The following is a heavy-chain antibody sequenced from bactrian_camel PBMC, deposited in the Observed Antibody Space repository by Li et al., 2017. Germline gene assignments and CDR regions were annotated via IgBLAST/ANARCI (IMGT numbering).Heavy chain of an antibody. CDR2: INRYLKTR. CDR3: AAEPYCTVLRGSIFFPNDYNY. V-gene: IGHV3S63*01. J-gene: IGHJ4*01. CDR1: DVDFEVDYC. D-gene: IGHD6*01. Sequence: HVQLVESGGGSVQAGGSLRLSCAVSDVDFEVDYCMAWFRQAPGKEHEGVAYINRYLKTRRYADSVKGRFTISKDNAKNTLFLQMDSLKPEDSGMYYCAAEPYCTVLRGSIFFPNDYNYSGQGTQVTV.